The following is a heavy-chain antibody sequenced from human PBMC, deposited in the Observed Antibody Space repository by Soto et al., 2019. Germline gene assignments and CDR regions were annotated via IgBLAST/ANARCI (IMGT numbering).Heavy chain of an antibody. J-gene: IGHJ5*02. CDR1: GVTSSTHT. Sequence: QVQLEQSGAEVKKPGSSVKVSCKASGVTSSTHTITWVRQAPGQGLEWMGGIIPLFGTGHKAQKFQGRITIIADKSTSTAYMELSSLRAEDTAVYFCASGSAMGADPWGQGTLVTVSS. CDR2: IIPLFGTG. CDR3: ASGSAMGADP. V-gene: IGHV1-69*06. D-gene: IGHD5-18*01.